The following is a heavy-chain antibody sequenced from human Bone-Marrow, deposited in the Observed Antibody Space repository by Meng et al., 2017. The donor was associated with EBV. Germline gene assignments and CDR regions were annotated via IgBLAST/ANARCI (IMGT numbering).Heavy chain of an antibody. CDR3: ARGARYCSGGSCYSSIGQY. CDR2: MNPNSGNT. CDR1: GYTFTSYD. D-gene: IGHD2-15*01. Sequence: QVQLVQSGAEVKKPGASVKVSCKASGYTFTSYDINWVRQATGQGLEWMGWMNPNSGNTGYAQKFQGRVTMTRNTSISTAYMELSSLESEDTAVYYCARGARYCSGGSCYSSIGQYWGQGTLVTVSS. J-gene: IGHJ4*02. V-gene: IGHV1-8*01.